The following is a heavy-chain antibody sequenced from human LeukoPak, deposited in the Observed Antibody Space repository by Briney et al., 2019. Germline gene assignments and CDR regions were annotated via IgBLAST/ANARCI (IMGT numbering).Heavy chain of an antibody. V-gene: IGHV4-34*01. J-gene: IGHJ4*02. CDR2: INHSGST. CDR3: ARTRSDYYGSGSYRPPFDY. D-gene: IGHD3-10*01. Sequence: PSETLSLTCAVYGGSFSGYYWSWLRQPPGKGLEWIGEINHSGSTNYNPSLKSRVTISVDTSKNQFSLKLSSVTAADTAVYYCARTRSDYYGSGSYRPPFDYWGQGTLVTVSS. CDR1: GGSFSGYY.